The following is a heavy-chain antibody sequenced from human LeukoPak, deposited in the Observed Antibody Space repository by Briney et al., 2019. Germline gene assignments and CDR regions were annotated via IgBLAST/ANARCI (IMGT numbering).Heavy chain of an antibody. J-gene: IGHJ4*02. CDR3: ARAPPEMATLDY. V-gene: IGHV4-31*03. D-gene: IGHD5-24*01. CDR1: GGSISSGGYY. Sequence: SETLSLTCTVSGGSISSGGYYWSWIRQHPGKGLEWIGYIYYSGSTYYNPSLKSRVTISVDTSKNQFSLKLSSVTAADRAVYYCARAPPEMATLDYWGQGTLVTVSS. CDR2: IYYSGST.